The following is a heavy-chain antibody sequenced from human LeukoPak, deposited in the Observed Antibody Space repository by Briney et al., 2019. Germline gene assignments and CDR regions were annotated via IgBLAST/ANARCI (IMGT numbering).Heavy chain of an antibody. J-gene: IGHJ4*02. CDR1: GYSFTSYW. Sequence: KDGESLKISCKGSGYSFTSYWIGWVRQMPGKSLEWMGIIYPGDSDTRYSPSFQGQVTISADKSISTAYLQWSSLKASDTAMYYCASTSYSSGWYNFDYWGQGTLVTVFS. CDR2: IYPGDSDT. D-gene: IGHD6-19*01. V-gene: IGHV5-51*01. CDR3: ASTSYSSGWYNFDY.